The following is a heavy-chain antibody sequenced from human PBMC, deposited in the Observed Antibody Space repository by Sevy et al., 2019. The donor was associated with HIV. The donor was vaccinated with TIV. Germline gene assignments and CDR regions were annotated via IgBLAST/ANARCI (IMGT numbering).Heavy chain of an antibody. V-gene: IGHV1-2*02. CDR1: GYTFTGYY. CDR2: INPDSGDP. J-gene: IGHJ4*02. Sequence: ASVKVSCKASGYTFTGYYMHWMRQAPGQGLEWMGWINPDSGDPTYAPKFQGGVTLTRDTSINTAYMDLRRLKSDDTAVYYCVRDDRDGYFEHWGQGTLVTVSS. CDR3: VRDDRDGYFEH.